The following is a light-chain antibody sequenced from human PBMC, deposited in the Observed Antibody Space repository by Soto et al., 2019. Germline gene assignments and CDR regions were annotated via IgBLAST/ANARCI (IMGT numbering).Light chain of an antibody. CDR2: GAS. CDR3: QQYNNWPRT. CDR1: QSVRSN. V-gene: IGKV3-15*01. Sequence: EIVMTQSPATLSVSRGERATLSCRASQSVRSNFAWYQQKPGQAPRLLIYGASTRATGIPARFSGSGSGTEFTLTISSLQSEDFAVYYGQQYNNWPRTFGQGTKVEIK. J-gene: IGKJ1*01.